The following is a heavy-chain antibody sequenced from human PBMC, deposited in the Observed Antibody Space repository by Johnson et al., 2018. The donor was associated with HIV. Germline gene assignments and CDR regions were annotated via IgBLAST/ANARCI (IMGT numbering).Heavy chain of an antibody. D-gene: IGHD1-1*01. V-gene: IGHV3-7*01. Sequence: VQLVESGGGLVQPGGSLRLSCAASGFTFSSYWMSCVRQAPGKVLEWVANIKEDGSEKYYVDSVKGRFTISRDNAKNSLYLQMNSLRAEDTAMYYCARDGTETGPDDAFDIWGQGTMVTVSS. CDR1: GFTFSSYW. CDR2: IKEDGSEK. CDR3: ARDGTETGPDDAFDI. J-gene: IGHJ3*02.